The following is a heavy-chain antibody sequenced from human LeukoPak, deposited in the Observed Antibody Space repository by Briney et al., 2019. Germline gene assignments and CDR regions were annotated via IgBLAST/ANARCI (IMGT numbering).Heavy chain of an antibody. Sequence: PSETLSLTCTVSGGSISSSSYYWGWIRQPPGKGLEWIGSIYYSGSTYYNPSLKSRVTISVDTSKNQFSLKLSSVTAADTALYYCARVCAGSDYYYYIDVWANGTTVTVSS. CDR1: GGSISSSSYY. D-gene: IGHD3-16*01. V-gene: IGHV4-39*01. CDR3: ARVCAGSDYYYYIDV. J-gene: IGHJ6*03. CDR2: IYYSGST.